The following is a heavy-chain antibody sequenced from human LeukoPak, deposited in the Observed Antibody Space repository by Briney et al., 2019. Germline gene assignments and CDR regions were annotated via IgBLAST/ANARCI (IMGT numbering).Heavy chain of an antibody. V-gene: IGHV7-4-1*02. D-gene: IGHD3-22*01. CDR1: GYTFTTYP. J-gene: IGHJ4*02. CDR3: ASLNYYDSSGYAG. CDR2: IDTNTGNP. Sequence: ASVKVSCKASGYTFTTYPINWVRQAPGQGLEWMGWIDTNTGNPTYAQGFTGRFVFSLDTSVSTAYLQISSLKAEDTAVYYCASLNYYDSSGYAGWGQGTLVTVSS.